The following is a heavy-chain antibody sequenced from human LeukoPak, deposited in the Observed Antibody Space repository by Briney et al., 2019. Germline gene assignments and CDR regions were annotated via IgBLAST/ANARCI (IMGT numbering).Heavy chain of an antibody. CDR3: AKQAGTVYSNFDY. J-gene: IGHJ4*02. V-gene: IGHV3-23*01. D-gene: IGHD4-11*01. Sequence: GGSLRLSCAASGFSVSYMSWVRQAPGKGLEWVSGISDGGITTHYADSVKGRFTISRANSKNTLYLQMNSLGAEDTAVYYCAKQAGTVYSNFDYWGQGTLVTVSS. CDR1: GFSVSY. CDR2: ISDGGITT.